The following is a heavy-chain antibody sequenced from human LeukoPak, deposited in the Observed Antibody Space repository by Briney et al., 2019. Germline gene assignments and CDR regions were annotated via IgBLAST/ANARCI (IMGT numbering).Heavy chain of an antibody. D-gene: IGHD4-23*01. CDR2: ISSNGGST. Sequence: GGSLRLSCAASGFTFSSYAMHWVRQAPGKGLEYVSAISSNGGSTYYANSVKARFTISRDNSKNTLYLQMGSLRAEDMAVYYCARELGGNSVGVDDWGQGTLVTVSS. CDR1: GFTFSSYA. CDR3: ARELGGNSVGVDD. V-gene: IGHV3-64*01. J-gene: IGHJ4*02.